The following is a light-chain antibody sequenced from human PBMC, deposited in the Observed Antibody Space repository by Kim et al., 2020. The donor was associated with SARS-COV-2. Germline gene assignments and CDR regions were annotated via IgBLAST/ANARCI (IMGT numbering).Light chain of an antibody. Sequence: QSVLTQPPSASGTPGQRVTISCSGSSSNIGSNYVYWYQQLPGTAPKLLIYRNNHRPSGVPDRFSGSQSGTSASLAISGLRSEDEADYYCAAWDDSLNGWVFGGGTKLTVL. J-gene: IGLJ3*02. V-gene: IGLV1-47*01. CDR3: AAWDDSLNGWV. CDR1: SSNIGSNY. CDR2: RNN.